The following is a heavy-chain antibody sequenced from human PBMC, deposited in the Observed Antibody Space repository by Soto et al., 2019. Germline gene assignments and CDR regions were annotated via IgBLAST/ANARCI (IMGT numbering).Heavy chain of an antibody. D-gene: IGHD4-4*01. CDR3: ARRVTVPSHNFHY. CDR1: GGSVSSSSYY. V-gene: IGHV4-39*01. CDR2: IHYNGNN. J-gene: IGHJ4*02. Sequence: QLQLQESGPGLVKPSETLSLSCSVSGGSVSSSSYYWGWIRQPPGKGLEWLGSIHYNGNNYYNPSLKSRVTRSVDASKNQFPLKITSVTAADTAVYYCARRVTVPSHNFHYWGQGTLVTGSS.